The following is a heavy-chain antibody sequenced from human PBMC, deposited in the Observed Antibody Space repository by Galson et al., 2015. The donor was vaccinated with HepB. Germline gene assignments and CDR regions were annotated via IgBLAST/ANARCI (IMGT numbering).Heavy chain of an antibody. CDR1: GFTFSSCG. Sequence: SLRLSCAASGFTFSSCGMHWVRQAPGKGLEWVAVISYDGSVKYYGESVEGRFTISRDNPKNTLYLQMNSLRAEDTAVYYCARDKVEPNMALPSYFFDYWGQGTLVTVSS. CDR2: ISYDGSVK. D-gene: IGHD1-14*01. J-gene: IGHJ4*02. CDR3: ARDKVEPNMALPSYFFDY. V-gene: IGHV3-30*04.